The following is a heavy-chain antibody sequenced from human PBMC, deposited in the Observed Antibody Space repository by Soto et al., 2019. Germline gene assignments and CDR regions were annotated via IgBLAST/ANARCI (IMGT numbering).Heavy chain of an antibody. J-gene: IGHJ4*02. Sequence: SETLSLTCCVSGGSISGSYWSWIRQSPGKGLEWLGYVYYTGSTNYSPSLRSRVSISVDTSKNEFSLRLSSVTAADTAVYFCARSVAVPGAHIDYWGQGTQVTVSS. V-gene: IGHV4-59*01. CDR1: GGSISGSY. D-gene: IGHD6-19*01. CDR2: VYYTGST. CDR3: ARSVAVPGAHIDY.